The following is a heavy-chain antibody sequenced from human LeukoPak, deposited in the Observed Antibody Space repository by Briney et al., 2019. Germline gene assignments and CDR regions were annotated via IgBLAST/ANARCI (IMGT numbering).Heavy chain of an antibody. Sequence: GGSLRLSCAASGFTFSSDGMHWVRQAPGKGLEWVSAIWYDGSIQYYADSVKGRFTISRDNSKNTLYLQMDSLRAEDTAVYYCARAGYCSGGSCYGSDSWGQGTLVSVSS. CDR1: GFTFSSDG. D-gene: IGHD2-15*01. CDR3: ARAGYCSGGSCYGSDS. CDR2: IWYDGSIQ. J-gene: IGHJ4*02. V-gene: IGHV3-33*01.